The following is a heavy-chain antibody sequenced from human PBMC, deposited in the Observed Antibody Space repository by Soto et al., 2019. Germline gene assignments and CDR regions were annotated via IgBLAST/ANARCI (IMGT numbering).Heavy chain of an antibody. V-gene: IGHV4-31*03. J-gene: IGHJ4*02. CDR1: GGSISSGSYY. CDR2: IYYSEVP. CDR3: ARDQAIGGSSY. D-gene: IGHD1-26*01. Sequence: QVQLQESGPGLVKPSQTLSLTCTVSGGSISSGSYYWSWIRQHPGKGLEWIGYIYYSEVPYYNSSIKSRITISVNTSKNQFSLKLSSVTAADTAVYYCARDQAIGGSSYWCQGTLVTVSS.